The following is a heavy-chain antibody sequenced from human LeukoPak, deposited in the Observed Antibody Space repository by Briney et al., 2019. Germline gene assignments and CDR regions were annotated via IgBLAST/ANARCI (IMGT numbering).Heavy chain of an antibody. CDR2: IYYSGST. D-gene: IGHD4-17*01. CDR3: ARVVRDYGDLHFDY. Sequence: SETLSLTCTVSGASISSTTYYWGWIRQPPGKGLEWIGSIYYSGSTYYNPSLKSRVTISVDTSKNQFSLKLSSVTAADTAVYYCARVVRDYGDLHFDYWGQGTLVTVSS. V-gene: IGHV4-39*07. J-gene: IGHJ4*02. CDR1: GASISSTTYY.